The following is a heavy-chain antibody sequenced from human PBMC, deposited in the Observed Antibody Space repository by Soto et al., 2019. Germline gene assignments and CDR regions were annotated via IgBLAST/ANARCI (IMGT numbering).Heavy chain of an antibody. Sequence: GGSLRLSCAASGFTFSSYGMHWVRQAPGKGLEWVAVIWYDGSNKYYADSVKGRFTISRDNSKNTLYLQMNSLRAEDTAVYYCAKEGTMVRGVIITPCDYWGQGTLVTVSS. CDR2: IWYDGSNK. V-gene: IGHV3-30*02. D-gene: IGHD3-10*01. J-gene: IGHJ4*02. CDR1: GFTFSSYG. CDR3: AKEGTMVRGVIITPCDY.